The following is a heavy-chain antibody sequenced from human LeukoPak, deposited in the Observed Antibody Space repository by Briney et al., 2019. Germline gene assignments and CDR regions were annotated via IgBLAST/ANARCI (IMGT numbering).Heavy chain of an antibody. Sequence: PGGSLRLSCAASGFTFSSYWMHWVRQAPGKGLVWVSRINSDGSSTSYADSVKGRFTISRDNAKNTLYLQMNSLRAEDTAVYYCAKGGHWLLSAFDIWGQGTMVTVSS. V-gene: IGHV3-74*01. CDR1: GFTFSSYW. CDR2: INSDGSST. J-gene: IGHJ3*02. D-gene: IGHD3-9*01. CDR3: AKGGHWLLSAFDI.